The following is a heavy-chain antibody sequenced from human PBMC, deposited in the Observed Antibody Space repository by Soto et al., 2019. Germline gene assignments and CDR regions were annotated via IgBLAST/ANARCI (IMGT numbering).Heavy chain of an antibody. V-gene: IGHV4-31*03. CDR2: IYHSGST. D-gene: IGHD1-1*01. CDR3: ARDRWNRNYYYYYGMNV. J-gene: IGHJ6*02. Sequence: SETLSLPCTVSGGSISSGGYYWSWIRQHPGKGLEWIGYIYHSGSTYYNPSLKSRVTISVDTSKNQFSLKLSSVTAADTAVYYCARDRWNRNYYYYYGMNVWGQGTTVTVSS. CDR1: GGSISSGGYY.